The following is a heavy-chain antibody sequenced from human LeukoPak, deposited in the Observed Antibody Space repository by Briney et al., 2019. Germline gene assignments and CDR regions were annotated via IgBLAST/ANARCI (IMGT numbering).Heavy chain of an antibody. CDR1: GFTFSSYA. CDR2: ISGSGGST. D-gene: IGHD2-2*01. J-gene: IGHJ4*02. V-gene: IGHV3-23*01. Sequence: GGSLRLSCTASGFTFSSYAMSWVRQAPGKGLEWVSAISGSGGSTYYADSVKGRFTISRDNSKNTLYLQMNSLRAEDTAVYYCATSNIVVVPAAIEDYWGQGTLVTVSS. CDR3: ATSNIVVVPAAIEDY.